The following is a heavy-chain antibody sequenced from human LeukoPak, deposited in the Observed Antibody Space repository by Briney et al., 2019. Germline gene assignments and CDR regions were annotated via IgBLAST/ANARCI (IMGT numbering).Heavy chain of an antibody. J-gene: IGHJ4*02. CDR2: ISGSGGRT. CDR1: GFSFSNYA. V-gene: IGHV3-23*01. CDR3: AKYAVRAMVFGDY. D-gene: IGHD3/OR15-3a*01. Sequence: GGSLRLSCAASGFSFSNYAMSWVRQAPGKGLEWVSGISGSGGRTYYADSVRGRFTISRDNSMNTLYLQMSSVRAEDTAVYYCAKYAVRAMVFGDYWGQGTLVAVSS.